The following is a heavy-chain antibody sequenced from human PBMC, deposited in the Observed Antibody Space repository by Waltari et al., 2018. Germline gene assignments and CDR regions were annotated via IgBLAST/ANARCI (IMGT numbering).Heavy chain of an antibody. V-gene: IGHV4-39*02. CDR3: ARRGDWLPLDAFDI. CDR1: GGSISRSAYY. D-gene: IGHD2-15*01. Sequence: QLQLQESGPGLVKSSETLSLTCAVSGGSISRSAYYWVWLRQPPGKELEWIGSIYPRGETYYHASLESRVRVSVDRSSNHFSMTLSSVTAADTAVYYCARRGDWLPLDAFDIWGQGTVVTVSS. J-gene: IGHJ3*02. CDR2: IYPRGET.